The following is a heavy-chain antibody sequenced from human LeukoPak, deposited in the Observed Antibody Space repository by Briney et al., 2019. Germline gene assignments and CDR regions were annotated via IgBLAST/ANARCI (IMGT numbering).Heavy chain of an antibody. J-gene: IGHJ4*02. V-gene: IGHV3-33*01. CDR1: GFTFSSYG. D-gene: IGHD6-19*01. CDR2: IWYDGSNK. Sequence: GGSLRLSCAASGFTFSSYGMHWVRQAPDKGLEWVAVIWYDGSNKYYGDSVKGRFTISRDNSKNTLYLQMDSLRAEDTAVYYCARDPGVRWLVGFDYWGQGTLVPVSS. CDR3: ARDPGVRWLVGFDY.